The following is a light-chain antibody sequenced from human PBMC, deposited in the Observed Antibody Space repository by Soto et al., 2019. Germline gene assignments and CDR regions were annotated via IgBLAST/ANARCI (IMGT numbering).Light chain of an antibody. CDR2: GDS. CDR1: SSNIGANYV. V-gene: IGLV1-40*01. J-gene: IGLJ3*02. CDR3: QSFDSSLSGSKV. Sequence: QSVLTQPPSVSGAPGQRVTISCTGSSSNIGANYVVHWYQQLPGTAPKLLIYGDSNRPSGVPDRFSGSRSGTSASLAITGLQPEDEADYYCQSFDSSLSGSKVFGGGTKLTVL.